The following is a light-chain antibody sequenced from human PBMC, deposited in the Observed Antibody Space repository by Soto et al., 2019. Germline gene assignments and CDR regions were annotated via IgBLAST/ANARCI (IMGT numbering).Light chain of an antibody. CDR3: QQASSFPHT. CDR2: AAS. J-gene: IGKJ2*01. CDR1: QPISSW. Sequence: DIPMTQSPSTVSASVGDRVTITCRASQPISSWLAWFRQRPGKAPELLIYAASTLHNGVPSRFSGSGSGTDFALTISGLQPEDFATYYCQQASSFPHTFGQGTRVDIK. V-gene: IGKV1-12*01.